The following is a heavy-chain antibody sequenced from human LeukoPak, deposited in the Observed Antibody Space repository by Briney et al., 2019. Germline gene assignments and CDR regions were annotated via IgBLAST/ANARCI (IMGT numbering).Heavy chain of an antibody. Sequence: GASVKVSCKASGGTFSSYAISWVRQAPGQGLEWMGRIIPIFGTANYAQKFQGRVTITTDESTSTAYMELSSLRSEDTAVYYCARDAEMATNGEYYFDYWGQGTLVTVSS. D-gene: IGHD5-24*01. CDR3: ARDAEMATNGEYYFDY. CDR1: GGTFSSYA. J-gene: IGHJ4*02. V-gene: IGHV1-69*05. CDR2: IIPIFGTA.